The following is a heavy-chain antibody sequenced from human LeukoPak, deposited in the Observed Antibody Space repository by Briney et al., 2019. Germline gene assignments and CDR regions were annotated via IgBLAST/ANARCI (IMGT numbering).Heavy chain of an antibody. CDR2: ISTGGGNT. J-gene: IGHJ4*02. CDR3: AKDGGLWISAHWGDS. Sequence: GSLRLSCTASGFTFSSYTMSWVCQAPGKGLKWVSTISTGGGNTYYADSVQGRFTVSRDDSKNTLYLQMNSLRAEDTAVYYCAKDGGLWISAHWGDSWGRGTLVTVSS. D-gene: IGHD2-2*03. CDR1: GFTFSSYT. V-gene: IGHV3-23*01.